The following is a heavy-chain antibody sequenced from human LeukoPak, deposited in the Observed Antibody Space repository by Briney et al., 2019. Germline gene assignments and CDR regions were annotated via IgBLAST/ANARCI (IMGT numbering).Heavy chain of an antibody. J-gene: IGHJ3*01. CDR2: IYHSGST. V-gene: IGHV4-38-2*02. D-gene: IGHD3-10*01. Sequence: SETLSLTCTVSGYSISSGYYWGWIRQPPGKGLEWIGSIYHSGSTYYNPSLKSRVTISVDTSKNQFSLKLSSVTAADTAVYYCARGAKTRGITIQYRPWGQGTMVTVSS. CDR1: GYSISSGYY. CDR3: ARGAKTRGITIQYRP.